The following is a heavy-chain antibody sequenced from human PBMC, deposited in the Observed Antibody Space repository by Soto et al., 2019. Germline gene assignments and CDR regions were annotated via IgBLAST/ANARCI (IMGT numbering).Heavy chain of an antibody. CDR1: GGSIRGYY. V-gene: IGHV4-59*01. CDR3: ARDSGYGSGSSVNHYLDY. J-gene: IGHJ4*01. Sequence: SETLSLTCTVSGGSIRGYYWTWIRQSPGRGLEWLGFISDSGKTDSDASPKGRLAISLDTSRSQFSLSLTSVTAADTALYYCARDSGYGSGSSVNHYLDYWGHGTLVTVSS. D-gene: IGHD3-10*01. CDR2: ISDSGKT.